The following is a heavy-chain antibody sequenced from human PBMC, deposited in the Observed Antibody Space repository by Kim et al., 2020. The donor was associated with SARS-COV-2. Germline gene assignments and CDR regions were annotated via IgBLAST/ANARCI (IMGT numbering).Heavy chain of an antibody. CDR2: IIPIFGTA. V-gene: IGHV1-69*13. CDR3: ASPNDYSNYGWFDP. J-gene: IGHJ5*02. Sequence: SVKVSCKASGGTFISYAISWVRQAPGQGLEWMGGIIPIFGTANYAQKFQGRVTITADESTSTAYMELSSLRSEDTAVYYCASPNDYSNYGWFDPWGQGTLVTVSS. CDR1: GGTFISYA. D-gene: IGHD4-4*01.